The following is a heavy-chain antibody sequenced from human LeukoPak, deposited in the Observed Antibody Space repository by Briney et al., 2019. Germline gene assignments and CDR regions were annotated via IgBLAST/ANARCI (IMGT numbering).Heavy chain of an antibody. CDR2: IIPIFGTA. Sequence: ASVKVSCKACGGNFSSYAIRWVRQATGQGLEWMGGIIPIFGTANYAQKFQGRVTITTDESTSTAYMELSSLRSEDTAVYYCARGALHSSSWYSWFDPWGQGTLVTVSS. J-gene: IGHJ5*02. CDR3: ARGALHSSSWYSWFDP. V-gene: IGHV1-69*05. D-gene: IGHD6-13*01. CDR1: GGNFSSYA.